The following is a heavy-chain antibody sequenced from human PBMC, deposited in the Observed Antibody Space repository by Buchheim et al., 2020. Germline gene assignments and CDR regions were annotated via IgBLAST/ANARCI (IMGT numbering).Heavy chain of an antibody. CDR2: INEDGSRK. J-gene: IGHJ4*02. CDR3: AKTIKGYSEGAY. D-gene: IGHD5-18*01. V-gene: IGHV3-7*01. Sequence: EVQLVESGGGLVQPGGSLRLSCTTSGFTFSNHWMTWVRQAPGKGLEWVANINEDGSRKYYVDSVKGRFTISRDNAKNSLYLQMNGLKVEDMAVYHCAKTIKGYSEGAYWGQGT. CDR1: GFTFSNHW.